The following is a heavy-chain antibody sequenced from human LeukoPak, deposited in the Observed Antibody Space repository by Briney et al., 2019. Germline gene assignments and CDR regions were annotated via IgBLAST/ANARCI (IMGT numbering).Heavy chain of an antibody. J-gene: IGHJ5*02. D-gene: IGHD3-10*01. CDR2: INTNTGNP. CDR3: ARANLWFGELGWIDP. V-gene: IGHV7-4-1*02. Sequence: ASVKVSCKASGYTFTSYAMDWVRQAPGQGLEWMGWINTNTGNPTYAQGFTGRFVFSLDTSVSTAYLQISSLKADDTAVYYCARANLWFGELGWIDPWGQGTQVTVSS. CDR1: GYTFTSYA.